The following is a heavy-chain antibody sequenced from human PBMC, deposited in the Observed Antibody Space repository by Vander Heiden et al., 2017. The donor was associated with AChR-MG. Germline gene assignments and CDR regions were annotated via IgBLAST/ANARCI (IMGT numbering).Heavy chain of an antibody. D-gene: IGHD2-21*01. CDR1: GFTVSSNY. CDR2: IYSGGST. V-gene: IGHV3-53*02. J-gene: IGHJ3*02. CDR3: ARVIGYYDAFDI. Sequence: EVQLVETGGGLIQPGGSLRLSCAASGFTVSSNYMSWVRQAPGKGLEWVSVIYSGGSTYYAYSVKGRFTIARDNSKNTLYLQIKSMRAEDTAVYYCARVIGYYDAFDIWGRETMVTVSS.